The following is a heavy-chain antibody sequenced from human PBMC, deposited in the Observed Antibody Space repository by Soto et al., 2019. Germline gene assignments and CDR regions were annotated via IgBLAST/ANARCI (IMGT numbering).Heavy chain of an antibody. V-gene: IGHV3-30-3*01. CDR2: IPYDGITK. Sequence: QVQLVESGGGVVQPGRSLRLSCAASGFTFSSYAMHWVRQAPGKGLEWVAVIPYDGITKYYADSVKGRFTISRDNFTNTMYLQMNSLRAEDTAVYYCARDGGAGSSWSYYDGMDVWGQGTTVTVSS. D-gene: IGHD6-13*01. J-gene: IGHJ6*02. CDR1: GFTFSSYA. CDR3: ARDGGAGSSWSYYDGMDV.